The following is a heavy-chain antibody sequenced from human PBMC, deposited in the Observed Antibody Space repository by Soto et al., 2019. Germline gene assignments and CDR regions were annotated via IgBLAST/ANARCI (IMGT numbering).Heavy chain of an antibody. D-gene: IGHD2-15*01. Sequence: GGSLRLSWAAYGFTFSSYAMHWVRQAPGKGLEWVAVISYDGSNKYYADSVKARFTISRDNSKNTLYLQMNSLRAEDTAVYYFASVDSLSNIDYWGHGPLVTVS. V-gene: IGHV3-30*04. CDR3: ASVDSLSNIDY. J-gene: IGHJ4*01. CDR2: ISYDGSNK. CDR1: GFTFSSYA.